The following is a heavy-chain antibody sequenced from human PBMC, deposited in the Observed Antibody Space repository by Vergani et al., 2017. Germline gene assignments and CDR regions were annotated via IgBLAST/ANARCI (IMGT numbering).Heavy chain of an antibody. CDR2: ISYDGTQK. CDR1: GFTSSYYG. J-gene: IGHJ1*01. D-gene: IGHD1-1*01. CDR3: ATKSCGTPGCQIGYFRE. Sequence: QVHLVESGGGVVQPGRSLRLSCVVSGFTSSYYGMHWVRQAPGKGLEWVAVISYDGTQKYYADSVKGRFTITRDNSKSTLYLQMNSLRTEYTGVYYCATKSCGTPGCQIGYFREWGQGTLVTVSS. V-gene: IGHV3-30*03.